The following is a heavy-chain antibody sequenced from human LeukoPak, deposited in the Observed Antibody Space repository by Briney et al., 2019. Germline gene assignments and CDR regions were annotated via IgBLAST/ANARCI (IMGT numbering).Heavy chain of an antibody. J-gene: IGHJ4*02. Sequence: TSETLSLTCTVSGGSISSYYWSWIRQPPGKGLEWIGYIYYSGSTNYNPSLKSRVTISVDTSKNQFSLKLSSVTAADTAVYYCVSLLRGWVGYWGQGTLVTVSS. CDR1: GGSISSYY. V-gene: IGHV4-59*08. CDR2: IYYSGST. D-gene: IGHD1-26*01. CDR3: VSLLRGWVGY.